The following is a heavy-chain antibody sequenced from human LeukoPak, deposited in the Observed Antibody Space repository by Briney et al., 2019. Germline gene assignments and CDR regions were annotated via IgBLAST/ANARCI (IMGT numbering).Heavy chain of an antibody. CDR3: ARAQAGNYDWPLDL. CDR1: GGTFSNYA. V-gene: IGHV1-69*05. D-gene: IGHD5-12*01. CDR2: IIPFLDTS. Sequence: SVKVSCKDSGGTFSNYALSWVRQAPGQGLEWMGAIIPFLDTSNYPPKFQDRVTITTDESTSTAYMELSSLRSDDTAVYYCARAQAGNYDWPLDLWGQGTLVTVSS. J-gene: IGHJ5*02.